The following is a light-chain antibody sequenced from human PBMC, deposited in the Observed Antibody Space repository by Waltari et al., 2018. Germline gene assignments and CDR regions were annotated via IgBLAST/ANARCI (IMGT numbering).Light chain of an antibody. CDR2: DAS. CDR1: QDISNY. J-gene: IGKJ2*01. Sequence: DIQMTQSPSSLSESVGDRVTITCQASQDISNYLNWYQQNPGKAPKLLIYDASNLETGVPSRFSGRGSGTDFTFTISSLQPEDIATYYCQQYDNLPYTFGQGTKLEIK. CDR3: QQYDNLPYT. V-gene: IGKV1-33*01.